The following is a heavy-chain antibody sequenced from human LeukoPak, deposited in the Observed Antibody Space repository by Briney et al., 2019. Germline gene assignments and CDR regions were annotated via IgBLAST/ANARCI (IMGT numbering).Heavy chain of an antibody. J-gene: IGHJ3*02. CDR2: IDPSDSYT. CDR1: GYRFTSYW. Sequence: GESLKISCKGSGYRFTSYWISWVRQLPGKGLEWMGRIDPSDSYTNYSPSFQGHVTISADKSISTAYLQWSSLKASDTAMYYCARRALPPAYCGGDCFDAFDIWGQGTMVTVSS. V-gene: IGHV5-10-1*01. CDR3: ARRALPPAYCGGDCFDAFDI. D-gene: IGHD2-21*02.